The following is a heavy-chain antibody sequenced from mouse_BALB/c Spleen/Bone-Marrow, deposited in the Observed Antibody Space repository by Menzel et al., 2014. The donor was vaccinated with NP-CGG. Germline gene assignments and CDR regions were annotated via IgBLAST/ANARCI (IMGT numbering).Heavy chain of an antibody. CDR3: ARLDVGGY. Sequence: EVKVVDSGGGLVQPGGSRKLSCAASGFTFSSFGMHWVRQAPEKGLEWVAYISDGSSTIYYADTVKGRFTIFRDNPKNTLFLQMTSLRSEDTAMYYCARLDVGGYWGQGTTLTVSS. J-gene: IGHJ2*01. CDR2: ISDGSSTI. V-gene: IGHV5-17*02. CDR1: GFTFSSFG.